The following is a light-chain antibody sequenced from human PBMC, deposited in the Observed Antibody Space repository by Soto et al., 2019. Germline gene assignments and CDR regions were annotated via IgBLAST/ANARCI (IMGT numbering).Light chain of an antibody. CDR3: AAWDDSLSGHVV. V-gene: IGLV1-47*01. Sequence: QSVLTQPPSASGTPGQRVTISCSGSSSNIGSYYVYWYQQLPGTAPKLLIYRNNQRPSGVPDRFSGSKSGTLASLAISGLRSEDEADYYCAAWDDSLSGHVVFGGGTKLTVL. CDR2: RNN. CDR1: SSNIGSYY. J-gene: IGLJ2*01.